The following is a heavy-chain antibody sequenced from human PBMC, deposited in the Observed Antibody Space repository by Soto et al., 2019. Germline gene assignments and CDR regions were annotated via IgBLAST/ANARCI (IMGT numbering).Heavy chain of an antibody. CDR2: IYSGGST. D-gene: IGHD1-20*01. Sequence: EVQLVETGGGLIQPGGSLRLSCAASGFTVSSNYMSWVRQAPGTGLEWVSVIYSGGSTYYADSVKGRFTISRDNSKNTLYLQMNSLRAEDTAVYYCARDAGVTGYYYGMDVWGQGTTVTVSS. V-gene: IGHV3-53*02. CDR3: ARDAGVTGYYYGMDV. CDR1: GFTVSSNY. J-gene: IGHJ6*02.